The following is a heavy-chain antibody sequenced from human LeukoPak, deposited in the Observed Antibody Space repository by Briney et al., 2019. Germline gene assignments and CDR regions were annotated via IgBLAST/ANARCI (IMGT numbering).Heavy chain of an antibody. CDR2: IIPIFGTA. D-gene: IGHD3-22*01. CDR1: GGTFSSYA. CDR3: ARDPGYDTSGYYYGYFDY. V-gene: IGHV1-69*13. J-gene: IGHJ4*02. Sequence: VASVKVSCKASGGTFSSYAISWVRQAPGQGLEWMGGIIPIFGTANYAQKFQGRVTITADESTSTAYMELSSLRSEDTAVYYCARDPGYDTSGYYYGYFDYWGLGTLVTVSS.